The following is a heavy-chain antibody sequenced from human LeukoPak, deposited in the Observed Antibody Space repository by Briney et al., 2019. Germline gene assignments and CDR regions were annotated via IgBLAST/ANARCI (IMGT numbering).Heavy chain of an antibody. CDR1: GFAFADYA. J-gene: IGHJ6*02. V-gene: IGHV3-43*02. Sequence: GGSLRLSCAATGFAFADYAMHWVRQIPGKGLECVAHIHADGGRTFYADSVKGRFTVSRDNGKNSLFLQMDSLTSDDTALYYCSTWAFYHGLDVWGQGATVIVSS. CDR2: IHADGGRT. CDR3: STWAFYHGLDV. D-gene: IGHD2/OR15-2a*01.